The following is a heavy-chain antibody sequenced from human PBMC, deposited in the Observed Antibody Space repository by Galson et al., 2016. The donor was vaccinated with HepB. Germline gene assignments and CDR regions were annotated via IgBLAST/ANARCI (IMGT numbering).Heavy chain of an antibody. Sequence: SLRLSCAASGFTFSGYAMSWVRQAPGNGLEWVAAIRSGGATTYYEDSVRGRFTVSRDSSKKTLYLQMNSRRAEDTAIYYCAKDAPSGGGNLGYWGQGTLVTVSS. CDR2: IRSGGATT. CDR1: GFTFSGYA. CDR3: AKDAPSGGGNLGY. V-gene: IGHV3-23*01. D-gene: IGHD4-23*01. J-gene: IGHJ4*02.